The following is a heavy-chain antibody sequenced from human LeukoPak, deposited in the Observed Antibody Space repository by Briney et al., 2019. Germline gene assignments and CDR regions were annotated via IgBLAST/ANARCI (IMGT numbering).Heavy chain of an antibody. J-gene: IGHJ6*03. CDR2: INSDGSST. V-gene: IGHV3-74*01. D-gene: IGHD2-15*01. Sequence: GGSLRLSCAASGFTFRSYWMHWVRQAPGKGLVWVSRINSDGSSTTYADSVKGRFTISRDNAKNTLCLQMNSLRAEDTAVYYCARGYCSGGSCYSHYYYMDVWGKGTTVTVSS. CDR1: GFTFRSYW. CDR3: ARGYCSGGSCYSHYYYMDV.